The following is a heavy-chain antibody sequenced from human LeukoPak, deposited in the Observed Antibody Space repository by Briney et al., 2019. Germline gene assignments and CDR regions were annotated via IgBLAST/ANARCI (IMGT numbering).Heavy chain of an antibody. CDR1: GDSMSSDY. J-gene: IGHJ4*02. CDR3: ARGPYGSISYAIYY. Sequence: SETLSLTCTVSGDSMSSDYWSWIRQPAGKGLGWIGRIYSGGNTNYNPSPTSRVTMSVDKSKNQFSLRLCSVTAADTAVYYCARGPYGSISYAIYYWGQGTLVTVSS. CDR2: IYSGGNT. V-gene: IGHV4-4*07. D-gene: IGHD6-13*01.